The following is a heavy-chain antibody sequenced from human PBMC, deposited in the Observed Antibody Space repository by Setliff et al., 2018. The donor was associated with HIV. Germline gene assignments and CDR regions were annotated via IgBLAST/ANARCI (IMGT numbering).Heavy chain of an antibody. CDR3: AYDSSGYYRPNAFDI. V-gene: IGHV4-61*09. CDR2: IYTSGST. D-gene: IGHD3-22*01. CDR1: SGSISSGSYY. J-gene: IGHJ3*02. Sequence: SETLSLTCTVSSGSISSGSYYWSWIRQPAGRGLEWIGHIYTSGSTNYNPSLKSRVTISVDTSKNQFSLKLSSVTAADTAVYYCAYDSSGYYRPNAFDIWGQGTMVTVSS.